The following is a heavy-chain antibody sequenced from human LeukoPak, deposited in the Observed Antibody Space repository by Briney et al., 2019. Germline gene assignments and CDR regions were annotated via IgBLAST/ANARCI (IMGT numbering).Heavy chain of an antibody. J-gene: IGHJ4*02. CDR1: GGSISSSSYY. Sequence: SETLSLTCTVSGGSISSSSYYWGWIRQPPGKGLEWIGSIYYSGSTYYNPSLKGRVTISVDTSKNQFSLKLSSVTAADTAVYYCARLHYGSAYYFDYWGQGTLVTVSS. CDR2: IYYSGST. D-gene: IGHD3-10*01. V-gene: IGHV4-39*01. CDR3: ARLHYGSAYYFDY.